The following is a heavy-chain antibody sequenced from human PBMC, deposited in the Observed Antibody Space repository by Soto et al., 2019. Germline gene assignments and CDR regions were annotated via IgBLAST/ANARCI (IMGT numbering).Heavy chain of an antibody. V-gene: IGHV3-9*01. Sequence: EAQLVESGGGLVQPGRSLRLSCAGSGFIFDDFAIHWVRQAPGKGLEWVSGISWNSDSIGYADSVKGRFTISRDNAKXXXXXXXXXXXXXXXXXXXXXXXXXXSDFWSGPLHFDLWGQGTLVTVSS. CDR2: ISWNSDSI. CDR1: GFIFDDFA. J-gene: IGHJ4*02. CDR3: XXXXXXSDFWSGPLHFDL. D-gene: IGHD3-3*01.